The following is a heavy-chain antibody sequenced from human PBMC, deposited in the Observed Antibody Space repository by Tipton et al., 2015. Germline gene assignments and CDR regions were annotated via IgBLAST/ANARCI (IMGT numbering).Heavy chain of an antibody. CDR3: ATIEAPSPQGFDH. CDR2: IYPGDSET. Sequence: QLVQSGPEVKKPGQSLKISCKASGLRVSTDWIVWVRQMPGKGLEWMGIIYPGDSETRYSPSFEDQVTIAADRSINTAYLQWSSLKASDTAMYYCATIEAPSPQGFDHWGQGTLVTVSS. CDR1: GLRVSTDW. V-gene: IGHV5-51*01. J-gene: IGHJ4*02.